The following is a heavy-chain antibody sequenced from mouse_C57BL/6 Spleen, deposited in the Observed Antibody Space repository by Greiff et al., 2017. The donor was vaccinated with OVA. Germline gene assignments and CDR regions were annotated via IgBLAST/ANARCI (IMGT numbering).Heavy chain of an antibody. D-gene: IGHD4-1*01. V-gene: IGHV1-80*01. J-gene: IGHJ2*01. CDR2: IYPGDGDT. CDR3: ARRNELGRGYFDY. Sequence: QVQLQQSGAELVKPGASVKISCKASGYAFSSYWMNWVKQRPGKGLEWIGQIYPGDGDTNYNGKFKGKATLTADKSSSTAYMQLSSLTSEDSAVYFCARRNELGRGYFDYWGQGTTLTVSS. CDR1: GYAFSSYW.